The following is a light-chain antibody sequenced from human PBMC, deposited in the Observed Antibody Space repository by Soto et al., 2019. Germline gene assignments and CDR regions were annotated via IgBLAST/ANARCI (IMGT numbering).Light chain of an antibody. J-gene: IGKJ5*01. CDR1: QDMSSA. CDR2: DAS. CDR3: QQANSFPIT. Sequence: AIQWPQYTSSLSASLGYRVTITGRASQDMSSALAWYQQKPGKAPKLLISDASSLESGVTSRFSGSGSGTDFTLTISSLQPEDFATYYCQQANSFPITFGQGTRLEIK. V-gene: IGKV1-13*02.